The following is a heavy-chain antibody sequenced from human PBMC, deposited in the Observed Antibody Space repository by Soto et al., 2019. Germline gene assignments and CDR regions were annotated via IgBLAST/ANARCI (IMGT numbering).Heavy chain of an antibody. J-gene: IGHJ4*02. D-gene: IGHD1-26*01. CDR1: GYTFTSYA. CDR3: ARISGNYLIDY. CDR2: INAGNGDT. Sequence: QVHLVQSGAEVKKPGASVKVSCKASGYTFTSYAMYWVRQAPGQRLEWMGWINAGNGDTRYSQNFQGRVTITRDTSASTAYMDLSSLKSEDTAVYYCARISGNYLIDYWGQGTLVTVSS. V-gene: IGHV1-3*01.